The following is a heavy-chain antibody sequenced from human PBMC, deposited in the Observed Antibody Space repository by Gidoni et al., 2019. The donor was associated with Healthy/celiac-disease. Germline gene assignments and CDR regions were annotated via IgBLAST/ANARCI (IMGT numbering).Heavy chain of an antibody. J-gene: IGHJ3*02. V-gene: IGHV1-69*01. CDR2: IIPIFGTA. CDR3: ARANYYYDSSGYYDAFDI. Sequence: QVQMVQSGAEVKKPGSSVKVCCRASGGSFSSSALSWVRQAPGQGLEWMGGIIPIFGTANYAQKFQGRVTITADESTSTAYMELSSLRSEDTAVYYCARANYYYDSSGYYDAFDIWGQGTMVTVSS. D-gene: IGHD3-22*01. CDR1: GGSFSSSA.